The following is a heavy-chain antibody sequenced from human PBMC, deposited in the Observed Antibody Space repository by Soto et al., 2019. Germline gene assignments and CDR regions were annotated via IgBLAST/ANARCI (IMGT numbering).Heavy chain of an antibody. CDR2: IYYSGST. CDR1: GGSISSYY. D-gene: IGHD2-21*01. Sequence: SETLSLTCTVSGGSISSYYWSWIRQPPGKGLEWIGYIYYSGSTNYNPSLKSRVTISVDTSKNQFSLKLSSVTAADTAVYYCARRGAYCGGDCYFHYYYYYMDVWGKGTTVTVSS. CDR3: ARRGAYCGGDCYFHYYYYYMDV. J-gene: IGHJ6*03. V-gene: IGHV4-59*01.